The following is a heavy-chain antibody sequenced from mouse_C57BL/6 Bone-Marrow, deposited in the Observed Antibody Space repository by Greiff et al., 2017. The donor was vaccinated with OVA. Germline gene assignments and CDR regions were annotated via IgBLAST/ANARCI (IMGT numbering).Heavy chain of an antibody. CDR3: ARRDYGNYLDY. J-gene: IGHJ2*01. D-gene: IGHD2-1*01. CDR1: GFTFSDYY. V-gene: IGHV5-12*01. CDR2: ISNGGGST. Sequence: EVKLMESGGGLVQPGGSLKLSCAASGFTFSDYYMYWVRQTPEKRLEWVAYISNGGGSTYYPDTVKGRFTISRDNAKNTLYLQMSRLKSEDTAMYYCARRDYGNYLDYWGQGTTLTVSS.